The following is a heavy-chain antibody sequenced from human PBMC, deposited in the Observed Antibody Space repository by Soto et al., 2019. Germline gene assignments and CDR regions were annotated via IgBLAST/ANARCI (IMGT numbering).Heavy chain of an antibody. V-gene: IGHV3-21*01. CDR1: GFTFSRYN. D-gene: IGHD1-1*01. J-gene: IGHJ4*02. CDR2: ISSRSSDI. CDR3: AKGFGWNYLDY. Sequence: GGSLRLSCAASGFTFSRYNMNWVRQAPEKGLEWVSSISSRSSDIYYADSVKGRFTISRDNAKNSLSLQMNNLRAEDTAVYYCAKGFGWNYLDYWGQGTLVTVSS.